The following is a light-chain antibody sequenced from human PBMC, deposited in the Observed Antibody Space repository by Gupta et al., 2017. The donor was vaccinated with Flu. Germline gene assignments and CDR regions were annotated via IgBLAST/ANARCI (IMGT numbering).Light chain of an antibody. CDR1: SIAGES. J-gene: IGLJ3*02. V-gene: IGLV3-21*02. CDR3: QVWESSSDQRV. Sequence: SYVLTQPPSVSVSPGQRASITCGGHSIAGESVPWYQQKPGLAPVMVVYDDSDRPSGIPERISGSKSGHTATLTISRVEEGDEADYYCQVWESSSDQRVFGGGTKLTVL. CDR2: DDS.